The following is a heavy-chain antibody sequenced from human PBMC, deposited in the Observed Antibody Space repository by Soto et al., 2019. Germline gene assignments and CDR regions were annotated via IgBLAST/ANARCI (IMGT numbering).Heavy chain of an antibody. CDR3: AKNLPRTGRFDY. Sequence: QLQLHESGPGLVKPSETLSLTCSLSGASITSTTYFWAWVRQPPAKGLEWVGSIYYSSKTHYNPSLKSRTTVSVDRSRNQFSLQLSSGTAADTAVYYCAKNLPRTGRFDYWRQGT. CDR2: IYYSSKT. J-gene: IGHJ4*02. V-gene: IGHV4-39*01. CDR1: GASITSTTYF.